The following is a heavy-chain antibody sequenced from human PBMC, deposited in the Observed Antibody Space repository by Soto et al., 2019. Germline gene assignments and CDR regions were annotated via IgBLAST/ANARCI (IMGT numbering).Heavy chain of an antibody. Sequence: ASVKVSCKVSGYTLTELSMHWLRQSPGKGLEWMGGFDPEDGETIYAQKFQGRVTMTEDTSTDTAYMELSSLRSEDTAVYYCATVEWYYYGSGSYSRFDPWGQGTPVTVSS. V-gene: IGHV1-24*01. J-gene: IGHJ5*02. D-gene: IGHD3-10*01. CDR3: ATVEWYYYGSGSYSRFDP. CDR2: FDPEDGET. CDR1: GYTLTELS.